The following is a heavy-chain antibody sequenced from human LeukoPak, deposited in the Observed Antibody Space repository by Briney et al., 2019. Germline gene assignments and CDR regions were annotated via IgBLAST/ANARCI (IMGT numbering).Heavy chain of an antibody. CDR3: AKGQLVDYGMDV. CDR2: ISGSGADT. D-gene: IGHD6-13*01. V-gene: IGHV3-23*01. Sequence: GGSLRLSCAASGFTSSNYAMNWVRQAPGKGLEWVSAISGSGADTYYADSVKGRFTIPRDTSKNTLYLQMNSLRAEDTALYYCAKGQLVDYGMDVWGQGTTVTVSS. J-gene: IGHJ6*02. CDR1: GFTSSNYA.